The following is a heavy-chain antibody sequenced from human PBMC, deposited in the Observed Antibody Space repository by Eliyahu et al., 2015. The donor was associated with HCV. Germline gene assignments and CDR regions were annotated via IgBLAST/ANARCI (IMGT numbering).Heavy chain of an antibody. CDR2: IGWNSGSI. V-gene: IGHV3-9*01. J-gene: IGHJ3*02. CDR1: GFTFDDYA. Sequence: EVQLVESGGGLVQPSRSLRLSCAGSGFTFDDYAMHWVRQAPGKGLEWVSGIGWNSGSINYADSVKGRFTISRDNAKKSLYLQMNSLRVEDTALYYCAKVMRGGPDNTFDIWGQGTMVSVSS. CDR3: AKVMRGGPDNTFDI. D-gene: IGHD1-14*01.